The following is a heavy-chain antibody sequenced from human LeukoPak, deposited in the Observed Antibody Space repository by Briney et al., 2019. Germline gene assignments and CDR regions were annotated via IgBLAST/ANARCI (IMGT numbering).Heavy chain of an antibody. CDR2: IKQDGSEK. D-gene: IGHD6-13*01. V-gene: IGHV3-7*03. Sequence: GGSLRLPCAASGFTFSSYWVSWVRQAPGKGVEWVANIKQDGSEKYYVDSVKGRFTISRDNAKNSLYLQMNSLRAEDTAVYYCARDGIAAGQTPGPFDPWGQGTLVTVSS. J-gene: IGHJ5*02. CDR3: ARDGIAAGQTPGPFDP. CDR1: GFTFSSYW.